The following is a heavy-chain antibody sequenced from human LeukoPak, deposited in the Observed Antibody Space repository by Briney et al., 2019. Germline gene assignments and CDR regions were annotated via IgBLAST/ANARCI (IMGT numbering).Heavy chain of an antibody. CDR2: ISSSGSTI. V-gene: IGHV3-48*03. D-gene: IGHD3-10*01. CDR3: VRQYYYGSGSYFWAPDY. J-gene: IGHJ4*02. CDR1: GFTFSSCW. Sequence: SGGSLRLSCAASGFTFSSCWMNWVRQAPGKGLEWVSYISSSGSTIYYADSVKGRFTISRDNAKNSLYLQMNSLRAEDTAVYYCVRQYYYGSGSYFWAPDYWGQGTLVTVSS.